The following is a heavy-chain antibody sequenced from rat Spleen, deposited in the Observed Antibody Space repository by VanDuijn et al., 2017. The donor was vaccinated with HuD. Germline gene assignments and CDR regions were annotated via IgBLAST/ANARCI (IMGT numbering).Heavy chain of an antibody. Sequence: EVHLVESGGGLVQPGRSLKVSCSASGFTFGNSGMHWIRQAPTRVLEWVASISTGGGDTYYRDSVRGRFTISRDNAKSTLYLQMDSLRYEDTATYYCARRETSFDYWGQGVMVTVSS. CDR1: GFTFGNSG. J-gene: IGHJ2*01. CDR2: ISTGGGDT. CDR3: ARRETSFDY. V-gene: IGHV5-19*01.